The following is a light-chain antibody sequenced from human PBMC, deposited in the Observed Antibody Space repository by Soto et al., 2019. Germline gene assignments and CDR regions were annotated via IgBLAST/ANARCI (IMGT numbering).Light chain of an antibody. CDR2: AAS. V-gene: IGKV1-9*01. CDR1: QGISSY. Sequence: IQFTQSPSSLSASVGDRVTIPCRASQGISSYLAWYQQKPGKAPKLLIYAASTLQSGVPSRFSGSGSGTDFTLTISRLQPEDFATYYCQQLNSYPRTFGQGTKVDI. J-gene: IGKJ1*01. CDR3: QQLNSYPRT.